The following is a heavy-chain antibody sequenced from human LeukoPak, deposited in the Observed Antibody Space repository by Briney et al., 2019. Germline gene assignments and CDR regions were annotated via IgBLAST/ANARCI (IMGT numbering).Heavy chain of an antibody. J-gene: IGHJ4*02. CDR2: ISSSGSTI. Sequence: GGSLRLSCAASGFTFSSYEMNWVRQAPGKGLEWVSYISSSGSTIYYADSVKGRFIISRDNAKNSLYLQMNSLRAEDTAVYYCARGYCSSTSCFGFFWYWGQGTLVAVSS. CDR3: ARGYCSSTSCFGFFWY. V-gene: IGHV3-48*03. D-gene: IGHD2-2*01. CDR1: GFTFSSYE.